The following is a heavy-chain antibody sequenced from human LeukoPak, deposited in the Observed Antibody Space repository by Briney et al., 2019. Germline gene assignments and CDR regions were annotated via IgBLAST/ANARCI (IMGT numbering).Heavy chain of an antibody. CDR2: INTNTGNP. CDR1: GYTFTSYA. J-gene: IGHJ4*02. CDR3: ARDKTVYSSSWLRPPLLY. Sequence: GASVKVSCKASGYTFTSYAMNWVRQAPGQGLEWMGWINTNTGNPTYAQGFTGRFVFSLDTSVSTAYLQISSLKAEDTAVYYCARDKTVYSSSWLRPPLLYWGQGTLVTVSS. V-gene: IGHV7-4-1*02. D-gene: IGHD6-13*01.